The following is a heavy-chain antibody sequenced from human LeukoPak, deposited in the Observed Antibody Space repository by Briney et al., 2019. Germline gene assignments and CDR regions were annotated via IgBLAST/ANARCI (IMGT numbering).Heavy chain of an antibody. V-gene: IGHV3-66*01. J-gene: IGHJ6*02. CDR2: ITSAGAT. D-gene: IGHD3-10*01. CDR3: ASRESPGYYYGMDV. CDR1: GFTVSKNY. Sequence: GGSLRLSCAASGFTVSKNYMTWVRQAPGKGLDCVSVITSAGATYYADSVKGRFIISRDNSQNTLYLQTNSLRAEDTAVYYCASRESPGYYYGMDVWGQGTTVTVSS.